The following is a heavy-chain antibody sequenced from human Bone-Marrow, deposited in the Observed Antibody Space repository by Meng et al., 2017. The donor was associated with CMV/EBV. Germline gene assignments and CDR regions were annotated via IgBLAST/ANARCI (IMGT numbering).Heavy chain of an antibody. Sequence: GESLKISCAASGFTFDNYGMHWVRQTPGKGLEWVAFIRHDGTNKYYGDSVKGRFTISRDNSKNTVYLQMNSLRPEETAIYYCAKDLLLFGGANAYFDYWGQGTLVTVS. V-gene: IGHV3-30*02. J-gene: IGHJ4*02. CDR2: IRHDGTNK. CDR3: AKDLLLFGGANAYFDY. CDR1: GFTFDNYG. D-gene: IGHD3-16*01.